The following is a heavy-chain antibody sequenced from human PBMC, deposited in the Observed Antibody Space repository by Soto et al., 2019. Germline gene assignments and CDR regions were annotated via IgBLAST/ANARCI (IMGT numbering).Heavy chain of an antibody. J-gene: IGHJ4*02. V-gene: IGHV3-53*04. D-gene: IGHD5-12*01. CDR3: ARENREYSGCEFDY. CDR1: GFTVSSNY. CDR2: IYSGGST. Sequence: GGSLRLSCAASGFTVSSNYMSLVRQAPGKGLEWVSVIYSGGSTYYADSVKGRFTISRHNSKNTLYLQMNSLRAEDTAVYYCARENREYSGCEFDYWGQGTLVTVSS.